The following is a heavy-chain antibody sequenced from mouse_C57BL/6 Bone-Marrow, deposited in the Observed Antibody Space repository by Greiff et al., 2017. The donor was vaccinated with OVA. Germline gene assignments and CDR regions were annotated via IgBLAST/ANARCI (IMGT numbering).Heavy chain of an antibody. CDR3: AEALYYGNPFAY. CDR1: GYTFTDYY. J-gene: IGHJ3*01. V-gene: IGHV1-19*01. CDR2: INPYNGGT. Sequence: VQLKESGPVLVKPGASVKMSCKASGYTFTDYYMNWVKQSHGKSLEWIGVINPYNGGTSYNQKFKGKATLTVDKSSSPAYMELNSLTSEDSAVYYCAEALYYGNPFAYWGQGTLVTVSA. D-gene: IGHD2-1*01.